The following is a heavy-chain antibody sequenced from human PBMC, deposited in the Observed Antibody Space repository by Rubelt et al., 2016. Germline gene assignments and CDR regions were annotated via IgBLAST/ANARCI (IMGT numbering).Heavy chain of an antibody. CDR1: GYTFSSYD. Sequence: QVQLVQSGAEAKKPGASVSVSCKAFGYTFSSYDISWVRQAPGQGLEWMGWISGYNGNTNYAQKLQGRVTMTTDTSTNTAYMELRSLRSDDTAVYYCVRGDDRGVIITDDYWGQGTLVTVSS. CDR2: ISGYNGNT. J-gene: IGHJ4*02. CDR3: VRGDDRGVIITDDY. V-gene: IGHV1-18*01. D-gene: IGHD3-10*01.